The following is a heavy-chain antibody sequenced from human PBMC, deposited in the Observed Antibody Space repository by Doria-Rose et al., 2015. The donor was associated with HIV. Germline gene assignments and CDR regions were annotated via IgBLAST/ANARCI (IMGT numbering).Heavy chain of an antibody. Sequence: QVQLQESGPGLVKPSETLSLTCSVSGGSISHYYWSWIRQPPGKGLEYIGDILYTGSTNYSPSLKSRVSISIDTSKNKFFLRLSSVTAADTAVYYCARVLSGTYDYWGQGTLVTVSS. CDR3: ARVLSGTYDY. V-gene: IGHV4-59*01. CDR2: ILYTGST. J-gene: IGHJ4*02. CDR1: GGSISHYY. D-gene: IGHD1-26*01.